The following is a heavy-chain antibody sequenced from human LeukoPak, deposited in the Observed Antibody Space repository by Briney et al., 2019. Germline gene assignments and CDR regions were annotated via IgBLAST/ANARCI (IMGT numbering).Heavy chain of an antibody. CDR2: IKSKTDGGTT. CDR3: TTEGSYDILTGYSDY. V-gene: IGHV3-15*01. CDR1: GFTFSNAW. Sequence: GGSLRLSCAASGFTFSNAWMSWVRQAPGKGPEWVGRIKSKTDGGTTDYAAPVKGRFTISRDDSKNTLYLQMNSLKTEDTAVYYCTTEGSYDILTGYSDYWGQGTLVTVSS. D-gene: IGHD3-9*01. J-gene: IGHJ4*02.